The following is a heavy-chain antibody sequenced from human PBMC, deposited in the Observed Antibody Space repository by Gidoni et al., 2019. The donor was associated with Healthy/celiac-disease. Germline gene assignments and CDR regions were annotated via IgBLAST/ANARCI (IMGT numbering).Heavy chain of an antibody. CDR1: GYTFTGYY. J-gene: IGHJ4*02. Sequence: VQLVQSGAAVKNPGASVKVSCIASGYTFTGYYIHWVRPAPRQGLEWMGWSNPNSGGTNYAQKLQGRVTMTRDTSISTAYMELSRRRSDDTAVYYWARVEMASIYIYWGQGTLVTVSS. D-gene: IGHD3-3*02. CDR2: SNPNSGGT. V-gene: IGHV1-2*02. CDR3: ARVEMASIYIY.